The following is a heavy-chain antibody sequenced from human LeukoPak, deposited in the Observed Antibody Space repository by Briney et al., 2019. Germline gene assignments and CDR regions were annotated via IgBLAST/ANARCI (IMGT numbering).Heavy chain of an antibody. CDR2: VYPGDSDP. J-gene: IGHJ4*02. Sequence: GESLKISCKGSGYSFTSHWIGWVRQMPGKGLEWMGIVYPGDSDPRYSPSFQGQVTISADKSISTAYLQWSSLKASDTAMYYCARVAASGTYFDYWGQETLVTVSS. CDR3: ARVAASGTYFDY. CDR1: GYSFTSHW. V-gene: IGHV5-51*01. D-gene: IGHD6-13*01.